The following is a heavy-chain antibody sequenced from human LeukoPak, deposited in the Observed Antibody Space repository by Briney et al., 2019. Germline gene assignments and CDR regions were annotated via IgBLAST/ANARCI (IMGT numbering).Heavy chain of an antibody. D-gene: IGHD3-10*01. V-gene: IGHV3-23*01. Sequence: GGSLRLSCAASGFTFSSYAMNWVRQAPGKGLEWVSTITGSGGSTYYADSVKGRFTISRDNSKNTLYLQMNSLRAEDTAVYYCAKNNYGLLDYWGQGTLVTVSS. J-gene: IGHJ4*02. CDR2: ITGSGGST. CDR3: AKNNYGLLDY. CDR1: GFTFSSYA.